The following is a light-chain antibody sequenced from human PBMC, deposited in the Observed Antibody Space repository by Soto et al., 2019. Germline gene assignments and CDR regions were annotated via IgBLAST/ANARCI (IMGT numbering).Light chain of an antibody. CDR2: GAS. CDR3: QQYGSSPQT. V-gene: IGKV3-20*01. J-gene: IGKJ1*01. Sequence: EIVLTQPPGTLSLSPGERATLSCRASQSVSSNYLAWYQQKLGQAPRLLIYGASSRATGIPDRFSGSGSGTDFTLTISRLEPEDFAVYYCQQYGSSPQTFGQGTKVDIK. CDR1: QSVSSNY.